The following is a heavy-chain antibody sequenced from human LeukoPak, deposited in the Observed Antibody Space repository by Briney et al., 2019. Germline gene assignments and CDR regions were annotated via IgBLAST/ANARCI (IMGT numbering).Heavy chain of an antibody. D-gene: IGHD3-3*01. CDR2: IIPIFGTA. CDR3: ARSLFRFLEWSYRSYYYYYMDV. CDR1: GYTFTSYA. V-gene: IGHV1-69*06. J-gene: IGHJ6*03. Sequence: GASVKVSCKASGYTFTSYAISWVRQAPGQGLEWMGGIIPIFGTANYAQKFQGRVTITADKSTSTAYMELSSLRSEDTAVYYCARSLFRFLEWSYRSYYYYYMDVWGKGTTVTVSS.